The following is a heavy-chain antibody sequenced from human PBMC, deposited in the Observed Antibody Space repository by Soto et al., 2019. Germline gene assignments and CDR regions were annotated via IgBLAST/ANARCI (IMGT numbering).Heavy chain of an antibody. CDR3: ARRGSGHTFDY. Sequence: SETLSLTCAVSGASISRTGFHWGWIRQPPGQGLEWIGSIYEAATTFYNSSLKSRVTISADTSNNHFSLKLSSVAAADTAVYYCARRGSGHTFDYWGQGTLVTVSS. J-gene: IGHJ4*02. CDR1: GASISRTGFH. CDR2: IYEAATT. D-gene: IGHD3-10*01. V-gene: IGHV4-39*01.